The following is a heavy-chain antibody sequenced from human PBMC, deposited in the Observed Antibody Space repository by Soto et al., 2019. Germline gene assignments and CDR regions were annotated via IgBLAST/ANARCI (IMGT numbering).Heavy chain of an antibody. CDR1: GYTFSNYG. D-gene: IGHD1-26*01. Sequence: ASVKVSCKTSGYTFSNYGITWVRQAPGQPLEWLGWISLYSDGTSYAQKFRGRVSMATDTSTTTAYMELRSLRSDDTAVYYCASIVPGAEARFGPSGQGTLVTVSS. J-gene: IGHJ5*02. V-gene: IGHV1-18*01. CDR3: ASIVPGAEARFGP. CDR2: ISLYSDGT.